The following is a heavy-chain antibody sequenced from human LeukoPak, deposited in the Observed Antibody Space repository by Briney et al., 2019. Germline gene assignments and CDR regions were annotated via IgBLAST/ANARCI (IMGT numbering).Heavy chain of an antibody. D-gene: IGHD1-26*01. CDR1: GYAITTTY. J-gene: IGHJ4*02. Sequence: ATVKVSCKASGYAITTTYINWVRQAPGQGLEWMGRISAYNGYTSYAQKFQGRVAMTTDSSTSIAYMDLASLTSDDTAVYYCARGGTYYPCIDYWGQGTLVTVSS. V-gene: IGHV1-18*01. CDR3: ARGGTYYPCIDY. CDR2: ISAYNGYT.